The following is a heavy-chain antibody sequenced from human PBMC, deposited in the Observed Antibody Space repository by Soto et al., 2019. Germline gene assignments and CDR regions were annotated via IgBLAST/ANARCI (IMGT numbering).Heavy chain of an antibody. V-gene: IGHV3-30*03. J-gene: IGHJ4*02. D-gene: IGHD3-10*01. CDR2: ISDDGVSK. CDR1: GFTFSNYG. Sequence: PGGSLRLSCAASGFTFSNYGMHWVRQAPGKGLEWVAVISDDGVSKYYADSVQGRFTISRDNSESAVFLQMNSLRPDDTALYFCARAYYFGSGTSYTLYYWGQGTQVTVPQ. CDR3: ARAYYFGSGTSYTLYY.